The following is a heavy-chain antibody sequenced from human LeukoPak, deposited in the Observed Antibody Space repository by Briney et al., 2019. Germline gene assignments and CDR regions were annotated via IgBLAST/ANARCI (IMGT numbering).Heavy chain of an antibody. D-gene: IGHD5-18*01. CDR1: GYTFISYD. J-gene: IGHJ4*02. CDR3: TRGQGYTYRDY. Sequence: ASVKVSCKASGYTFISYDINWVRQATGQGLEWMGWMNPNSGNTGYAQKFRGRVTMTRNTSISTAYMELSSLTSEDMAVYYCTRGQGYTYRDYWGQGTLVTVSS. CDR2: MNPNSGNT. V-gene: IGHV1-8*01.